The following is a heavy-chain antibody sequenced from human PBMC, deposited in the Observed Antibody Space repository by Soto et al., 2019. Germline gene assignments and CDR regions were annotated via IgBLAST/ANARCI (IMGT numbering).Heavy chain of an antibody. CDR3: ATSIAVAGHMDV. Sequence: ASVKVSCKDSGYTLTGYYMHWVRQAPGQGLEWMGWINPNSGGTNYAQKFQGWVTMTRDTSISTAYMELSRLRSDDTAVYYCATSIAVAGHMDVWGKGTTVTVSS. CDR2: INPNSGGT. J-gene: IGHJ6*03. V-gene: IGHV1-2*04. CDR1: GYTLTGYY. D-gene: IGHD6-19*01.